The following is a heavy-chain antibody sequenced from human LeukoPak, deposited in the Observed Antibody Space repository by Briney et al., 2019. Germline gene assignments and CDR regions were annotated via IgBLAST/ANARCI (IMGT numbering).Heavy chain of an antibody. V-gene: IGHV1-2*02. CDR1: GYTFTGYY. Sequence: ASVKVSCKASGYTFTGYYMHWVRQAPGQGLEWMGWINPNSGGTNYAQKFQGRVTMTRDTSISTAYMELSRLRSDDTAVYYCARAGAHDYGGNSYWGQGTLVTVSS. CDR2: INPNSGGT. J-gene: IGHJ4*02. CDR3: ARAGAHDYGGNSY. D-gene: IGHD4-23*01.